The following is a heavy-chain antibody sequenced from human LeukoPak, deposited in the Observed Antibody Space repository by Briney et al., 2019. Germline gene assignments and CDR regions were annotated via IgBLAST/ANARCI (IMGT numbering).Heavy chain of an antibody. D-gene: IGHD3-10*01. J-gene: IGHJ4*02. Sequence: SQTLSLTCAVSGGSISSGGYSWSWIRQPPGKGLEWIGYIYHSGSTYYNPSLKSRVTISVDRSKNQFSLKLTSVTAADTAVYYCARVEDYYGSGSYPVYYFDYWGQGTLVTVSS. V-gene: IGHV4-30-2*01. CDR2: IYHSGST. CDR3: ARVEDYYGSGSYPVYYFDY. CDR1: GGSISSGGYS.